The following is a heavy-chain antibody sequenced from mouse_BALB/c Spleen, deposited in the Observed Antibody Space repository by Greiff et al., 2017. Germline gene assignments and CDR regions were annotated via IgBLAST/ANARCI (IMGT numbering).Heavy chain of an antibody. CDR3: ASTTATGFAY. CDR1: GFSLTSYG. J-gene: IGHJ3*01. D-gene: IGHD1-2*01. Sequence: VQRVESGPGLVAPSQSLSITCTVSGFSLTSYGVHWVRQPPGKGLEWLGVIWAGGSTNYNSALMSRLSISKDNSKSQVFLKMNSLQTDDTAMYYCASTTATGFAYWGQGTLVTVSA. CDR2: IWAGGST. V-gene: IGHV2-9*02.